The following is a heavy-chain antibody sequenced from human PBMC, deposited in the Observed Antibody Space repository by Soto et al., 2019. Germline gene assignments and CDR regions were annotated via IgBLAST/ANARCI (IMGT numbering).Heavy chain of an antibody. Sequence: SETLSLTCAVYGGSFSGYYWSWIRQPPGKGLEWIGEVNHSGSTNHNPSLKSRVTISVDTSKNQFSLKLSSVTAADTAVYYCAVGGGYFDYWGQGTLVTVSS. J-gene: IGHJ4*02. CDR2: VNHSGST. D-gene: IGHD2-15*01. V-gene: IGHV4-34*01. CDR1: GGSFSGYY. CDR3: AVGGGYFDY.